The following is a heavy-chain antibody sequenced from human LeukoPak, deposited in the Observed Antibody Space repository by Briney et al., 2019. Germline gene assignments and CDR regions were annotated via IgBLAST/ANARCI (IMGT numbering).Heavy chain of an antibody. Sequence: GGSLRLSCAASGFTFSSYAMHWVRQAPGKGLEWVAVISYDGSNKYYADSVKGRFTISRDNSKNTLYLQMNGLRAEDTAVYYCARDYGDYVSPYYYGMDVWGQGTTVTVSS. CDR1: GFTFSSYA. V-gene: IGHV3-30-3*01. J-gene: IGHJ6*02. CDR2: ISYDGSNK. D-gene: IGHD4-17*01. CDR3: ARDYGDYVSPYYYGMDV.